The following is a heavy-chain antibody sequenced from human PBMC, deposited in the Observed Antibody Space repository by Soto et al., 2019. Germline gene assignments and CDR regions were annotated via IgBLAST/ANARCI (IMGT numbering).Heavy chain of an antibody. CDR1: GFTFTRYS. CDR3: ARESADVTSKFEY. J-gene: IGHJ4*02. Sequence: EVQLVESGGGLVKPGGSLRLSCAASGFTFTRYSMNWVRQAPGKGLEWVSSISSTTNYIYYRDSMKGRFTTSRDNAMNSLYREMNSLIAEDTAVYECARESADVTSKFEYWGQGTLVTVSS. CDR2: ISSTTNYI. V-gene: IGHV3-21*06.